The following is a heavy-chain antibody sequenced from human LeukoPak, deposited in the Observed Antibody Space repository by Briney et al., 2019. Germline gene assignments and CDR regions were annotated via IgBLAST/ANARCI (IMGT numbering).Heavy chain of an antibody. J-gene: IGHJ5*02. V-gene: IGHV4-39*02. CDR2: IYYSGST. Sequence: PSETLSLTCTVSGGSISSSSYYWGWIRQPPGKGLEWIGSIYYSGSTYYNPSLKSRVTISVDTSKNQFSLKLSSVTAADTAVYYCARDGRVRGVIIHAWFDPRGQGTLVTVSS. CDR3: ARDGRVRGVIIHAWFDP. D-gene: IGHD3-10*01. CDR1: GGSISSSSYY.